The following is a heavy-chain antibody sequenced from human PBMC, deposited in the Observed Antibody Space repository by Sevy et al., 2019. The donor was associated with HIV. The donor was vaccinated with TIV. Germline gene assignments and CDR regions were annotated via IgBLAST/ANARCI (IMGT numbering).Heavy chain of an antibody. Sequence: GESLKISCAASGFTFSNAWMSWVRQAPGKGLEWVGRIKSKTGGGTTDYAAPVKGRFTISRDYSKNTLYLQMNSLKTGDTAIYYCTTDSKQRELSALLDYWGQGTLVTVSS. CDR2: IKSKTGGGTT. CDR3: TTDSKQRELSALLDY. CDR1: GFTFSNAW. D-gene: IGHD1-26*01. V-gene: IGHV3-15*01. J-gene: IGHJ4*02.